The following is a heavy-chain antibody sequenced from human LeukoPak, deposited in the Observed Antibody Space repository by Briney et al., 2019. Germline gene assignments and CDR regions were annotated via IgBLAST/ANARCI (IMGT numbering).Heavy chain of an antibody. V-gene: IGHV3-33*01. CDR1: GFTFTPHA. D-gene: IGHD6-19*01. CDR3: ARDLSEPHWYSSGWSLDV. J-gene: IGHJ6*02. CDR2: IWFDGSNK. Sequence: GGSLRLSCAASGFTFTPHAMHWVRQAPGMGLEWVAFIWFDGSNKYYADSVKGRFTISKDNSENTLYLQMNSLRAEDTAVYYCARDLSEPHWYSSGWSLDVWGQGTTVTVSS.